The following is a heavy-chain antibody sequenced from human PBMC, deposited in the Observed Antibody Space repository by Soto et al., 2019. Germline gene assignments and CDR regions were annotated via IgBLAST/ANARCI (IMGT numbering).Heavy chain of an antibody. J-gene: IGHJ5*02. V-gene: IGHV4-39*01. Sequence: SETLSLTCTVSGGSISSSSYYWGWIRQPPGKGLEWIGSIYYSGSTYYNPSLKSRVTISVDTSKNQFSLKLSSVTAADTAVYYCARLVDTANWFDPWGQGTLVTVSS. CDR3: ARLVDTANWFDP. CDR1: GGSISSSSYY. CDR2: IYYSGST. D-gene: IGHD5-18*01.